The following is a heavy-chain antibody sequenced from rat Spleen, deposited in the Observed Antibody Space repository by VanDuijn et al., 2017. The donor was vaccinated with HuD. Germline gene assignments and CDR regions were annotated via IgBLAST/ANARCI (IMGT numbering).Heavy chain of an antibody. CDR3: ARYIGDNSGFAY. J-gene: IGHJ3*01. D-gene: IGHD4-3*01. CDR2: ISYSGST. V-gene: IGHV3-1*01. Sequence: EVQLQESGPGLVKPSQSLSLTCSVTGYSITSTYRWNWIRKFPGNKLEWIGHISYSGSTSYNPSLKSRISITRDTSKNQFFLQLNSVTTEDTATYYCARYIGDNSGFAYWGQGTLVTVSS. CDR1: GYSITSTY.